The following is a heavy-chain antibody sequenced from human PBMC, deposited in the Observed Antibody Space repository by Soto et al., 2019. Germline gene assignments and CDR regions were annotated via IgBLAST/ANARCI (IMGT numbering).Heavy chain of an antibody. CDR2: ISGSGGST. CDR3: AKWGSFGGVIEPLDY. J-gene: IGHJ4*02. CDR1: GFTFSSYA. V-gene: IGHV3-23*01. D-gene: IGHD3-16*02. Sequence: GGSLRLSCAASGFTFSSYAMSWVRQAPGKGLEWVSAISGSGGSTYYADSVKGRFTISRDNSKNTLYLQMNSLRAEDTAVYYCAKWGSFGGVIEPLDYWGQGTLVTVSS.